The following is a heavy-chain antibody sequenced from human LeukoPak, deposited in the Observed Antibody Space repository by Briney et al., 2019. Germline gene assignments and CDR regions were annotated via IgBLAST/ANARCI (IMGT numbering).Heavy chain of an antibody. CDR1: GFTFSSYG. J-gene: IGHJ4*02. CDR3: ARGVMTVDQ. D-gene: IGHD4/OR15-4a*01. CDR2: IWYDGSNK. V-gene: IGHV3-33*01. Sequence: QPGRSLRLSCAASGFTFSSYGMHWVRQAPGKGLEWVAVIWYDGSNKYYADSVKGRFTISRDNSKNTMYLQMNSLRAEDTALYYCARGVMTVDQWGQGTLVTVSS.